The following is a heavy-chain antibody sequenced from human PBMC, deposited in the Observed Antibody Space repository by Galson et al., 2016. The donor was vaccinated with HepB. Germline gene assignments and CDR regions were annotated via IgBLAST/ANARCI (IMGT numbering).Heavy chain of an antibody. J-gene: IGHJ4*02. D-gene: IGHD3-10*01. V-gene: IGHV3-23*01. CDR1: GFTFSRQA. Sequence: SLRLSCAASGFTFSRQAMSWVRQTPGKGLEWISAISGSGVDTYYADSVKGRFTISRDNSKTTLYLQMNRLRAEDTAGYYCSRPDFTYNSSGCLFHYWDQGTLVTVSS. CDR2: ISGSGVDT. CDR3: SRPDFTYNSSGCLFHY.